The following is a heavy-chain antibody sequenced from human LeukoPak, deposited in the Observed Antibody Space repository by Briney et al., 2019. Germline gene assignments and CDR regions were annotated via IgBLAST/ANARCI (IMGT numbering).Heavy chain of an antibody. J-gene: IGHJ4*02. CDR3: AKAPSRSGYGVYFDY. Sequence: GGSLRLSCAASGFTFSSYAMSWVRQAPGKGLEWVSAISGSGGSTYYADSVKGRFTISRDNSKSTLYLQMNSLRAEDTAVYYCAKAPSRSGYGVYFDYWGQGTLVTVSS. V-gene: IGHV3-23*01. CDR2: ISGSGGST. D-gene: IGHD5-12*01. CDR1: GFTFSSYA.